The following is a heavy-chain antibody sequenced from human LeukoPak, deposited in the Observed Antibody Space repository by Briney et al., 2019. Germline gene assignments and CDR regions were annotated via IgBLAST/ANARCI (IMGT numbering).Heavy chain of an antibody. J-gene: IGHJ3*02. V-gene: IGHV4-39*07. CDR3: ARDRYGSGSGADAFDI. CDR1: GGSISSSSYY. Sequence: SETLSLTCTVSGGSISSSSYYWGWIRQPPGKGLEWIGSIYYSGSTYYNPSLKSRVTISVDTSKNQFSLKLSSVTAADTAVYYCARDRYGSGSGADAFDIWGRGTMVTVSS. CDR2: IYYSGST. D-gene: IGHD3-10*01.